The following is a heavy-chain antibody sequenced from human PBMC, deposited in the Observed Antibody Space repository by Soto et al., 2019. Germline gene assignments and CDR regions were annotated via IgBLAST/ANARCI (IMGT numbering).Heavy chain of an antibody. D-gene: IGHD3-3*01. V-gene: IGHV3-23*01. J-gene: IGHJ6*02. CDR1: GFTFSSYA. CDR2: ISGSGGST. Sequence: GGSLRLSCAASGFTFSSYAMSWVRQAPGKGLEWVSAISGSGGSTYYADSVKGRFTISRDNSKNTLYLQMNSLRAEDTAVYYCAKDMQTYYDFWSGSQNYGMDIWGQGTTVTVSS. CDR3: AKDMQTYYDFWSGSQNYGMDI.